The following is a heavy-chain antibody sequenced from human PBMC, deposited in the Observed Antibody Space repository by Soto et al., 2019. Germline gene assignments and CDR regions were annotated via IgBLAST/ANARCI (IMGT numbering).Heavy chain of an antibody. J-gene: IGHJ4*02. Sequence: QVHLQESGPGLVKPSETLSLTCAVSGGSVNSGSYYWSWIRQPPGKGLEWIGYIYYSGSTNYNPPLKIRVTIPLARAPDQFSPKPTSVSAADAAVDFWAGEVGLGGNSFDYWGQGTLVTVSS. CDR3: AGEVGLGGNSFDY. CDR1: GGSVNSGSYY. D-gene: IGHD2-15*01. CDR2: IYYSGST. V-gene: IGHV4-61*01.